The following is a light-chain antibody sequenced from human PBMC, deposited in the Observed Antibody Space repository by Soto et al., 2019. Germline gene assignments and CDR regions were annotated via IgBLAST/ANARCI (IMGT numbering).Light chain of an antibody. Sequence: QSVLTQPPSVSAAPGQKVTISCSGSSSNIGNNYVSWYQQLPATAPKLLIYENNKRPPGIPDRFSGSKSGTSATLGITGLQTGDEADYYCGTWDSSLSADWVFGAGTKLTVL. CDR1: SSNIGNNY. CDR2: ENN. J-gene: IGLJ3*02. V-gene: IGLV1-51*02. CDR3: GTWDSSLSADWV.